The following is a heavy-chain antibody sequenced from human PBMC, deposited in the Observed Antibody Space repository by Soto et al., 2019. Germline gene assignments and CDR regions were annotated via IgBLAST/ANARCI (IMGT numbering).Heavy chain of an antibody. CDR3: AREEIVAISPAKTDFYGLDV. Sequence: ASAKVSCKASGYTFNKYAMHWVRRAPGQRLEWMGWINAGAGDTKYSQKVQGRVTITRDTSASTAYMELSSLRSEDTAVYYCAREEIVAISPAKTDFYGLDVWGQGTTVTVSS. CDR2: INAGAGDT. CDR1: GYTFNKYA. D-gene: IGHD2-2*01. J-gene: IGHJ6*02. V-gene: IGHV1-3*01.